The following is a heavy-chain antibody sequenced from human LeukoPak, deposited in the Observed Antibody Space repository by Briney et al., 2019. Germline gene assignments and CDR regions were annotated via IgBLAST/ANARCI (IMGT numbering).Heavy chain of an antibody. J-gene: IGHJ5*02. CDR1: GGSISSYY. CDR3: ARDLGSYYEYWFDP. CDR2: IYTSGST. Sequence: SETLSLTCTVSGGSISSYYWSWIRQPAGKGLEWIGRIYTSGSTNYNPSLKSRVTMSVDTSKNQFSLKLSSVTGADTAVYYCARDLGSYYEYWFDPWGQGTLVTASS. D-gene: IGHD1-26*01. V-gene: IGHV4-4*07.